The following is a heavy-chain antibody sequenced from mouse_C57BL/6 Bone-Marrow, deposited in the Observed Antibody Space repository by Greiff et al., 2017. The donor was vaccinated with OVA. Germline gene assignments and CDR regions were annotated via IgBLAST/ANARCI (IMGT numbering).Heavy chain of an antibody. D-gene: IGHD2-5*01. CDR2: IRSKSNNYAT. J-gene: IGHJ3*01. CDR3: VRGSNYVWVWFAY. Sequence: EVKLMESGGGLVQPKGSLKLSCAASGFSFNTYAMTWVRQAPGKGLDWVARIRSKSNNYATYYADSVKDRFTISRDDSESMLYLQMNNLKTEDTAMYYCVRGSNYVWVWFAYWGQGTLVTVSA. V-gene: IGHV10-1*01. CDR1: GFSFNTYA.